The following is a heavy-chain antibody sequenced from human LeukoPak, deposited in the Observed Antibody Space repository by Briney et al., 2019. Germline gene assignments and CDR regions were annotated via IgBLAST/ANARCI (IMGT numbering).Heavy chain of an antibody. CDR2: IYYSGST. V-gene: IGHV4-59*01. CDR3: AREPDPYCSGGSCSIYFDY. Sequence: SETLSLTCTVSGGSISSYYWSWIPQPPGKGLEWIGYIYYSGSTNYNPSLKSRVTISVDTSKNQFSLKLSSVTAADTAVYYCAREPDPYCSGGSCSIYFDYWGQGTLVTVSS. CDR1: GGSISSYY. J-gene: IGHJ4*02. D-gene: IGHD2-15*01.